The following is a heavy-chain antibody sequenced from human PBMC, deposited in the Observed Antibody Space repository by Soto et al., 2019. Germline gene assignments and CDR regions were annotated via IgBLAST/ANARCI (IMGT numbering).Heavy chain of an antibody. V-gene: IGHV4-61*01. CDR1: GAPCSSETHF. Sequence: SESLSLTCTDPGAPCSSETHFWTWILQPPGKGLEWIGYMYYSGITNSNPALKSRVTLSVDRSRNQFSLSLNSVTAADTAVYYCAREDMSGTYYFDYWGPGTQVSVSS. J-gene: IGHJ4*02. CDR3: AREDMSGTYYFDY. D-gene: IGHD1-26*01. CDR2: MYYSGIT.